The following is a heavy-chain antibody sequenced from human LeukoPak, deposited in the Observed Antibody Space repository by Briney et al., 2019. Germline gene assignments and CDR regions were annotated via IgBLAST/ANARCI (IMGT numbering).Heavy chain of an antibody. CDR2: IWYDGSKE. CDR3: AKDPVAGTLDYYYYGMDV. J-gene: IGHJ6*02. V-gene: IGHV3-33*06. D-gene: IGHD6-19*01. Sequence: PGGSLRLSCAGSGFSFSGHWMGWVRQAPGKGLEWVAVIWYDGSKEYFADSVKGRFTISRDNSKNTLYLQMNSLRAEDTAVYYCAKDPVAGTLDYYYYGMDVWGQGTTVTVSS. CDR1: GFSFSGHW.